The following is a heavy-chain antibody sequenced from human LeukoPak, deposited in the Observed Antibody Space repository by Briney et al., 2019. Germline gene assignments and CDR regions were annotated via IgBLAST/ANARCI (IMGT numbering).Heavy chain of an antibody. CDR1: GYSFTTYW. Sequence: GESLKISRKGSGYSFTTYWIDWVRQMPGKGLEWMGTIYPGDSDTTYRPSFQGLVTISADKSISTAYLQWSSRKASDTAMFYCARGIGSGYDYWGQGPLVTVSS. V-gene: IGHV5-51*01. CDR3: ARGIGSGYDY. J-gene: IGHJ4*02. CDR2: IYPGDSDT. D-gene: IGHD5-12*01.